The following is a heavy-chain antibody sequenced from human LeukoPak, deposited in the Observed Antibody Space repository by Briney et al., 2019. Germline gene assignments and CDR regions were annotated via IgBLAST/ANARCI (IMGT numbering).Heavy chain of an antibody. V-gene: IGHV4-59*08. CDR1: GGSMSSYY. D-gene: IGHD3-10*01. CDR2: ISYSGST. J-gene: IGHJ5*02. CDR3: ARHDSYGPVNWFDP. Sequence: SETLSLTCTVSGGSMSSYYWSWIRQPPGKGLEWIGYISYSGSTNYNPSLKSRITISVHTSRNQFSLDLSSVTAADTAVYYCARHDSYGPVNWFDPWGQGTLVTVSS.